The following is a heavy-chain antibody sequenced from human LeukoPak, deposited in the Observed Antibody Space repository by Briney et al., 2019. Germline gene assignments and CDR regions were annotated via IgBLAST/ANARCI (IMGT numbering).Heavy chain of an antibody. J-gene: IGHJ5*02. Sequence: GGSLRLSCAASGFTFSSYSMNWVRQAPGKGLEWVSYISSSSSTIYYADSMKGRFTISRDNAKNSLYLQMNSLRAEDTAVYYCAKEKDIVVVPADDWFDPWGQGTLVTVSS. CDR3: AKEKDIVVVPADDWFDP. V-gene: IGHV3-48*01. D-gene: IGHD2-2*01. CDR1: GFTFSSYS. CDR2: ISSSSSTI.